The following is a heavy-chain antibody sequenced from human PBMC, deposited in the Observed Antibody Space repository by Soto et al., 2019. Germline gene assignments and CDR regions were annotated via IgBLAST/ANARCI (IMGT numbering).Heavy chain of an antibody. V-gene: IGHV1-18*01. CDR1: GYTFTTYG. CDR2: ISAYNGDT. CDR3: ARDLIAVRPGWFDA. D-gene: IGHD6-19*01. Sequence: ASVKVSCKVSGYTFTTYGISWVRQAPGQGLEWMGWISAYNGDTNYAQSVQGRVTMTTDTSTSTAYMELRSLRSDDTAVYYCARDLIAVRPGWFDAWGQGTLVTVSS. J-gene: IGHJ5*02.